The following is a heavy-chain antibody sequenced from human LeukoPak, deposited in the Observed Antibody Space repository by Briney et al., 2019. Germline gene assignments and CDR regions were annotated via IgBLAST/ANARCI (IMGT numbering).Heavy chain of an antibody. V-gene: IGHV4-39*01. CDR2: IYYSGST. CDR1: GGSISSSSYY. J-gene: IGHJ4*02. CDR3: ARVVGYYERTPYYFDY. D-gene: IGHD3-22*01. Sequence: SETLSLTCTVSGGSISSSSYYWGWIRQPPGKGLEWIGSIYYSGSTYYNPSLKSRVTISVDTSKNQFSLKLSSVTAADTAVCYCARVVGYYERTPYYFDYWGQGTLVTVSS.